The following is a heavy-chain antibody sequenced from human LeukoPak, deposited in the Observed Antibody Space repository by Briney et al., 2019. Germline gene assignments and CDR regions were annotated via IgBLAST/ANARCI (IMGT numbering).Heavy chain of an antibody. CDR1: GGSISSGSYY. D-gene: IGHD6-13*01. J-gene: IGHJ4*02. CDR2: IYTSGST. CDR3: AGDSSSWYDY. V-gene: IGHV4-61*02. Sequence: PSETLSLTCTVSGGSISSGSYYWSWIRQPAGKGLEWIGRIYTSGSTNYNPSLKSRVTISVDTSKNQFSLKLSSVTAADTAVYYCAGDSSSWYDYWGQGTLVTVSS.